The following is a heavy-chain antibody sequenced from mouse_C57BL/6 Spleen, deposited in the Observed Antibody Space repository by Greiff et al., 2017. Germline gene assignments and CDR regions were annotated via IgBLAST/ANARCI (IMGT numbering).Heavy chain of an antibody. CDR2: IDPSDSYT. D-gene: IGHD2-1*01. CDR1: GYTFTSYW. Sequence: QVQLQQPGAELVKPGASVKLSCKASGYTFTSYWMQWVKQRPGQGLEWIGEIDPSDSYTNYNQKFKGKATLTVDTSSSTAYMQLSSLTSEDSAVDYCARLRDGNYDDYWGQGTTLTVSS. V-gene: IGHV1-50*01. CDR3: ARLRDGNYDDY. J-gene: IGHJ2*01.